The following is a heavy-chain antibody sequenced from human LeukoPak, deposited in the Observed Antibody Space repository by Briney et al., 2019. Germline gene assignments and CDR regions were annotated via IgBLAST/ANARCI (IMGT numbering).Heavy chain of an antibody. CDR1: GGTFTSYY. J-gene: IGHJ4*02. D-gene: IGHD3-3*01. CDR3: AREREGGDFWSGYYPFDY. Sequence: ASVKVSCKASGGTFTSYYMHWVRQAPGQGLEWMGIINPSGGSTSYAQKFQGRVTMTRDTSTSTVYMELSSLRSEDTAVYYCAREREGGDFWSGYYPFDYWGQGTLVTVSS. V-gene: IGHV1-46*01. CDR2: INPSGGST.